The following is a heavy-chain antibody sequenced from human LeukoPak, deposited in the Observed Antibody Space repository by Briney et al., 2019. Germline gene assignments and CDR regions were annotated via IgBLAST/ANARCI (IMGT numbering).Heavy chain of an antibody. V-gene: IGHV4-39*01. J-gene: IGHJ5*01. Sequence: SETLPLTCTVSRGSIRTADYYWAWVRQPPGEGLEWLGSIYFSGTPYFNPSLKSRVAVSIDTSKKQFSLKVTSVNASDTAVYFCARTGGWYAGAWFDSWGQGTLVTVSS. CDR3: ARTGGWYAGAWFDS. CDR1: RGSIRTADYY. CDR2: IYFSGTP. D-gene: IGHD6-13*01.